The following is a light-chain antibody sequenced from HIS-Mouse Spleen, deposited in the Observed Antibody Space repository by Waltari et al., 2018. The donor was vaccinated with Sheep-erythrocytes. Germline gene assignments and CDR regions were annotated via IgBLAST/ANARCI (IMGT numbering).Light chain of an antibody. Sequence: AIQLTTSPSSLSASVGDRVSITCRTSQGISSALAWYQQKPGKAPKLLIYNAFSLESGVQSRCIGSGSETDFTRTISSLQPEDFATYYCQQFNSYLYTFGQGTKLEIK. CDR1: QGISSA. CDR3: QQFNSYLYT. CDR2: NAF. J-gene: IGKJ2*01. V-gene: IGKV1-13*02.